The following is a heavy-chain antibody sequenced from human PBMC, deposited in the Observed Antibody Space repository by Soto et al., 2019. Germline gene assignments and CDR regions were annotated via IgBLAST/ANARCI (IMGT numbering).Heavy chain of an antibody. CDR2: INPSGGST. CDR1: GYTXNSYY. D-gene: IGHD4-17*01. V-gene: IGHV1-46*02. Sequence: GXSXKVSFKAAGYTXNSYYMNWVRQATGQGLEWMGIINPSGGSTSYAQKFQGRVTMTRETSTSTVYMELSRMRSEDTAVYYCARPTTWRAFDIWGQGTMVTVSS. J-gene: IGHJ3*02. CDR3: ARPTTWRAFDI.